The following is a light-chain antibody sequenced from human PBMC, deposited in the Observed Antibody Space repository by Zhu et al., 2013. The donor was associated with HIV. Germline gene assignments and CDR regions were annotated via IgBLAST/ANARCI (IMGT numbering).Light chain of an antibody. CDR2: SDD. CDR1: SSNIGSNT. V-gene: IGLV1-44*01. Sequence: QSVLTQPPSASGTPGQRVTISCSGSSSNIGSNTVNWYQQLPGTAPKLLIYSDDQRSSGVPDRFSGSKSGTSASLAISGLQSDDEAEYYCAAWNDRLNGPVFGGGTKLTVL. J-gene: IGLJ2*01. CDR3: AAWNDRLNGPV.